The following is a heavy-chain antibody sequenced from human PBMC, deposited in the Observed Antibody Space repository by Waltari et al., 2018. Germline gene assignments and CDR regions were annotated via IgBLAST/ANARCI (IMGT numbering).Heavy chain of an antibody. CDR1: RFTFDGYA. CDR2: IDWRSGRI. V-gene: IGHV3-9*01. CDR3: TKDLLPGGADV. Sequence: EVQLMESGGGLVQPGRSLRLSCAGSRFTFDGYAMHWVRQVPGGARGWVSGIDWRSGRIAYADSVKGRFIISRDDARKSLNLQMNTLGVDDTAVYYCTKDLLPGGADVWGRGTTVTVSS. J-gene: IGHJ6*02. D-gene: IGHD2-15*01.